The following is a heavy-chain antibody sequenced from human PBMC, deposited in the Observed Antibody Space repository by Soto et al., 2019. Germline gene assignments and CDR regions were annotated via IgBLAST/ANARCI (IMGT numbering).Heavy chain of an antibody. D-gene: IGHD1-26*01. CDR1: GFICSSYD. J-gene: IGHJ3*02. CDR3: AKATATSGGAFEI. Sequence: VQMLEPGGGLAQPGGSLRLSCAVSGFICSSYDMSWVRQAPGKGLEWVSTILVGGSTHYEDSVKGRFTISRDTSKNTVYLQMSSLTAGDTAFYYCAKATATSGGAFEIYGQGTMVTVSS. CDR2: ILVGGST. V-gene: IGHV3-23*01.